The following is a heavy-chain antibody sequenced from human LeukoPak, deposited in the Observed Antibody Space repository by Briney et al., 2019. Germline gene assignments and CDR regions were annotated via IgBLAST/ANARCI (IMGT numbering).Heavy chain of an antibody. Sequence: GDSLHISCKGSGYRFTSYWIGGVRQMPGKGLEWMEIIYPGDSDTRYSPSFQGQVTISADKSISTSYLQWTSLKASDTAMYYCARIEHYDILTGYYRDYYYYGMDVWGQGTTVTVSS. CDR2: IYPGDSDT. D-gene: IGHD3-9*01. V-gene: IGHV5-51*01. J-gene: IGHJ6*02. CDR3: ARIEHYDILTGYYRDYYYYGMDV. CDR1: GYRFTSYW.